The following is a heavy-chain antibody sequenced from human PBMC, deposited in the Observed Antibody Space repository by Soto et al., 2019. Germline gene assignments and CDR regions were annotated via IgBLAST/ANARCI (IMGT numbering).Heavy chain of an antibody. CDR1: GYSFTSYW. CDR3: ARAYYDILTGYGKMGYYYYYMDV. V-gene: IGHV5-51*01. J-gene: IGHJ6*03. Sequence: GESLKISCKGSGYSFTSYWIGWVRQMPGKGLEWMGIIYPGDSDTRYSPSFQGQVTISADKSISTAYLQWSSLKASGTAMYYCARAYYDILTGYGKMGYYYYYMDVWGKGTTVTVSS. D-gene: IGHD3-9*01. CDR2: IYPGDSDT.